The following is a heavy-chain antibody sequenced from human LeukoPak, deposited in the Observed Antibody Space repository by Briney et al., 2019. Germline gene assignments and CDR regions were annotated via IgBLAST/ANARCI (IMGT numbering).Heavy chain of an antibody. D-gene: IGHD4-17*01. Sequence: GGSLRLSCAASGFTFSSYAMSWVRQAAGKGLEWVSAISGSGGSTYYADSVKGRFTISRDNSKNTLYLQMNSLRAEDTAVYYCAKSFYGDYANWFDPWGQGTLVTVSS. CDR1: GFTFSSYA. CDR3: AKSFYGDYANWFDP. V-gene: IGHV3-23*01. J-gene: IGHJ5*02. CDR2: ISGSGGST.